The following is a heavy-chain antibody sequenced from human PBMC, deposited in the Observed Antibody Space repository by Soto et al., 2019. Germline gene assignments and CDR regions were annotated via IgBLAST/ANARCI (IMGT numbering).Heavy chain of an antibody. D-gene: IGHD3-3*01. CDR2: IYHSGST. CDR1: GGSISSGGYS. Sequence: QLQLQESGSGLVKPSQTLSLTCAVSGGSISSGGYSSSWIRQPPGKGLEWSGYIYHSGSTYYTQHLKSRVTISVDRAKKQSSLKLSCVTVADMDVYYCDRGAPFGRWGQGTLVTVSS. V-gene: IGHV4-30-2*01. J-gene: IGHJ4*02. CDR3: DRGAPFGR.